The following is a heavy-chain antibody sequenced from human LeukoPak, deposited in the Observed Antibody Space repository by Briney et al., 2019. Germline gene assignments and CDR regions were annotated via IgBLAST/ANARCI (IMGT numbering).Heavy chain of an antibody. CDR2: ISYDGSNK. Sequence: PGGSLRLSCAASGFTFSSYAMHWVRQAPGKGLEWVAVISYDGSNKYYADSVKGRFTISRDNSKNTLYLQMNSLRAEDTAVYYCARGPVAGTLRYWGQGTLVTVSS. D-gene: IGHD6-19*01. V-gene: IGHV3-30-3*01. CDR3: ARGPVAGTLRY. CDR1: GFTFSSYA. J-gene: IGHJ4*02.